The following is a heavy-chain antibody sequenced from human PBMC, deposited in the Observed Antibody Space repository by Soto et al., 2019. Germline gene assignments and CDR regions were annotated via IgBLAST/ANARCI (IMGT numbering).Heavy chain of an antibody. D-gene: IGHD2-2*01. CDR1: GGSISSYY. CDR2: IYYSGST. CDR3: ARGFDCSSTSCYGAVGYYYYYMDV. V-gene: IGHV4-59*01. J-gene: IGHJ6*03. Sequence: SETLSLTCTVSGGSISSYYWSWIRQPPGKGLEWIGYIYYSGSTNYNPSLKSRVTISVDTSKNQFPLKLSSVTAADTAVYYCARGFDCSSTSCYGAVGYYYYYMDVWGKGTTVTVSS.